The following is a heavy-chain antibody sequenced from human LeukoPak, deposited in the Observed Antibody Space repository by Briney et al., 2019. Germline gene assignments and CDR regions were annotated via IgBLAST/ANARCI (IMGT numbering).Heavy chain of an antibody. Sequence: PSETLSLTCTVSSGSISSYYWSWIRQPPGKGLEWIGYIYYSGSTNYNPSLKSRVTISVDTSKNQFSLKLSSVTAADTAVYYCARAAQTVDYGDSSFDPWGQGTLVTVSS. CDR2: IYYSGST. J-gene: IGHJ5*02. CDR1: SGSISSYY. CDR3: ARAAQTVDYGDSSFDP. D-gene: IGHD4-17*01. V-gene: IGHV4-59*01.